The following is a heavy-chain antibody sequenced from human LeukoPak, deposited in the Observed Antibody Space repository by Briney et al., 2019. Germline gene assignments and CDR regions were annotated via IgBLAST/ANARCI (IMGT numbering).Heavy chain of an antibody. J-gene: IGHJ4*02. CDR3: ARGGDILTSYFDY. V-gene: IGHV4-34*01. CDR2: INHSGST. Sequence: SETLSLTCAVYGGSFSGYYWSWIRQPPGKGLEWIGEINHSGSTNYNPSLKSRVTISVDTSKNQFSLKLSSVTAADTAVYYCARGGDILTSYFDYWGQGTLVTVSS. D-gene: IGHD3-9*01. CDR1: GGSFSGYY.